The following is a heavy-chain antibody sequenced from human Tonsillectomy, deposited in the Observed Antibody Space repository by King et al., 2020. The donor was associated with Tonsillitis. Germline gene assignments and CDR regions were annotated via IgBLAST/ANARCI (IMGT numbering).Heavy chain of an antibody. J-gene: IGHJ4*02. CDR1: GGSISSYY. Sequence: VQLQESGPGLVKPSETLSLTCTVSGGSISSYYWSWIRQPPGKGLEWIGYINYSGSTNHNPTLKGRVTISLDTSKNQFSLKLSSVTAADTAVYYWARGGSSSWYAFYFDYWGQGTLVTVSS. CDR2: INYSGST. V-gene: IGHV4-59*01. CDR3: ARGGSSSWYAFYFDY. D-gene: IGHD6-13*01.